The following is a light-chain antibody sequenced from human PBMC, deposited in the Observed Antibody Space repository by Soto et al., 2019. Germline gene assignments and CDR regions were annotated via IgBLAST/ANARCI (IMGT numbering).Light chain of an antibody. V-gene: IGKV1-39*01. J-gene: IGKJ1*01. CDR2: AAS. CDR3: QQSYSTPPWT. CDR1: QSISSY. Sequence: DIQMTQSPSSLSASVGDRVTITCRASQSISSYLNWYQQKPGKAPKLLIYAASSLQSGVPSRFSGSGSGTDFTLTISSLQPEDVSTYYCQQSYSTPPWTFGQVTKVEIK.